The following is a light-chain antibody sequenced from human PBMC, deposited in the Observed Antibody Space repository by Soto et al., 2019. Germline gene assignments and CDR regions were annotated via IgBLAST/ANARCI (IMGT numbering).Light chain of an antibody. J-gene: IGKJ3*01. CDR2: LGS. CDR1: QSLLHSNGYNY. V-gene: IGKV2-28*01. Sequence: DIVMTQSPLSLPVTPGEPASISCRSSQSLLHSNGYNYLDWYLQKPGQSPQLLIYLGSNRASGVPDRFSGSGSGTDFTLKNSRVEAEDVGVYYCMQALQTSFTFGPGTKVDI. CDR3: MQALQTSFT.